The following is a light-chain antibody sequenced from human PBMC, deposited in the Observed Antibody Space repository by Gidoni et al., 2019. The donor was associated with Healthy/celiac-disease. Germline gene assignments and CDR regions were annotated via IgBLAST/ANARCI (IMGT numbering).Light chain of an antibody. CDR2: WAS. V-gene: IGKV4-1*01. CDR3: QQYYSTPWT. J-gene: IGKJ1*01. CDR1: SNNKNY. Sequence: SNNKNYLAWYQQKPGQPPKLLIYWASTRESGVPDRFSGSGSGTDFTLTISSLQAEDVAVYYCQQYYSTPWTFGQGTKVEIK.